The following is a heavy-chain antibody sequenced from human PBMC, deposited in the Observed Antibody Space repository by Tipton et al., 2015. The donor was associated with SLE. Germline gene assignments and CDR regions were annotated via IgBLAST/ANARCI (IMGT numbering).Heavy chain of an antibody. V-gene: IGHV3-72*01. J-gene: IGHJ4*02. CDR3: ARDLISSAAYFDY. CDR2: IRSKPKSYTA. Sequence: SLRLSCAASGFIFSDHYMDWVRQAPGKGLEWVGRIRSKPKSYTAEYAASVKGRFTISRDDSKNSLYLQMNSLKTEDTAVYYCARDLISSAAYFDYWGQVTLGTVSS. CDR1: GFIFSDHY. D-gene: IGHD6-13*01.